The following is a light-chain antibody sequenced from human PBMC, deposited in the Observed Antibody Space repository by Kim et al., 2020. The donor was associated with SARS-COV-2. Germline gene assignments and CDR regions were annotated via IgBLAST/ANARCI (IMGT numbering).Light chain of an antibody. J-gene: IGKJ3*01. V-gene: IGKV3-20*01. CDR1: QSVSGVY. CDR2: GAS. CDR3: YQYGNSPLT. Sequence: SPGERATLSCRASQSVSGVYLACYQQKLGQAPRLLIYGASYRATGIPDRFSGSGSGTDFTLTVSRLEPEDFAVYYCYQYGNSPLTFGPGTKVDIK.